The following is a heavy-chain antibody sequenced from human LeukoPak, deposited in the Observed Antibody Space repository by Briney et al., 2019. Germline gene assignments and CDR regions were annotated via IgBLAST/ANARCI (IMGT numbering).Heavy chain of an antibody. V-gene: IGHV4-31*03. Sequence: SQTLSLTCPVSGGSISSGGYYWSWIRQHPGKGLEWIGYIYYSGSTYYNPSLKSRVTISVDTSKNQFSLKLSSVTAADTAVYYCARAAAGTPLIDWFDPWGQGTLVTVSS. D-gene: IGHD6-13*01. CDR3: ARAAAGTPLIDWFDP. J-gene: IGHJ5*02. CDR1: GGSISSGGYY. CDR2: IYYSGST.